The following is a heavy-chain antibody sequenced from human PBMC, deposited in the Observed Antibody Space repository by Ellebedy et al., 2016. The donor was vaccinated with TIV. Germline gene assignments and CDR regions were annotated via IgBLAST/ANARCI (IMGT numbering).Heavy chain of an antibody. V-gene: IGHV3-30-3*01. J-gene: IGHJ4*02. Sequence: GESLKISXAASGFTFSSYAMHWVRQAPGKGLEWVAVISYDGSNKYYADSVKGRFTISRDNSKNTLYLQMNSLRAEDTAVYYCARDPVVPAAMTFDYWGQGTLVTVSS. CDR3: ARDPVVPAAMTFDY. CDR1: GFTFSSYA. CDR2: ISYDGSNK. D-gene: IGHD2-2*01.